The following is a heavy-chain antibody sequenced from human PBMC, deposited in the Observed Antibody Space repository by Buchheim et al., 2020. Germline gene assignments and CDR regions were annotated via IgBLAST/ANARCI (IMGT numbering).Heavy chain of an antibody. V-gene: IGHV3-74*01. D-gene: IGHD6-6*01. CDR1: GFTFSSYC. CDR2: INSDGSST. Sequence: EGQLVESGGGLVQPGGSLRLSCAASGFTFSSYCMHWVRQAPGKGLVWVSRINSDGSSTSSADSVKGRFTISRDNAKNTLYLQMNSLRAEDTAVYYCARDPPSSIAALNRGMDVWGQGTT. CDR3: ARDPPSSIAALNRGMDV. J-gene: IGHJ6*02.